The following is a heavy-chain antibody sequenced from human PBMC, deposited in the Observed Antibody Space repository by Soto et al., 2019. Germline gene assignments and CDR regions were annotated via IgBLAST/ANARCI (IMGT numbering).Heavy chain of an antibody. D-gene: IGHD5-18*01. Sequence: QLQLQESGPGLVKPSETLSLTCTVSGGSISSSSYYWGWIRQPPGKGLEWIGSIYYSGSTYYNPSLKSRVTISVDTSKNQFSLKLSSVTAADTAVYYCASDVDTAMEQYYFDYWGQGTLVTVSS. CDR1: GGSISSSSYY. CDR2: IYYSGST. CDR3: ASDVDTAMEQYYFDY. J-gene: IGHJ4*02. V-gene: IGHV4-39*01.